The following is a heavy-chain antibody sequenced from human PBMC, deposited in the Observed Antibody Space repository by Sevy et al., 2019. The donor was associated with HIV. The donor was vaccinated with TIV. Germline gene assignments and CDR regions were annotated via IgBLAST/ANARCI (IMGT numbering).Heavy chain of an antibody. Sequence: GGSLRLSCAASGFTFSSYSMNWVRQAPGKGLEWVSYISSSSSTIYYADSVKGRFTISRDNAKKSLYLQMNSLRDEDTAVYYCARDQLPDIVVVVAAIGFDPWGQGTLVTVSS. CDR1: GFTFSSYS. CDR3: ARDQLPDIVVVVAAIGFDP. CDR2: ISSSSSTI. J-gene: IGHJ5*02. D-gene: IGHD2-15*01. V-gene: IGHV3-48*02.